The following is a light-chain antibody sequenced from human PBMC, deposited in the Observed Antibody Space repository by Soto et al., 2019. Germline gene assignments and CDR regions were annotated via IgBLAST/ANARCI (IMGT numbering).Light chain of an antibody. J-gene: IGLJ2*01. Sequence: QSVLTQPPSVSGAPGQRVTISCTGSSSNIGAGYDVHWYQQLPGTAPKLLIYGNSNRPSGVPDRFSGSKSGTSASLAITGLQAVDEADYYCQSYDSSLSGSHVVFGGGTKLTVL. CDR1: SSNIGAGYD. V-gene: IGLV1-40*01. CDR3: QSYDSSLSGSHVV. CDR2: GNS.